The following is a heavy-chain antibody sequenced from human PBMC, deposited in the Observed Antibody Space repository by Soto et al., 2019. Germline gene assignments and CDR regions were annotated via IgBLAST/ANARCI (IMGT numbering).Heavy chain of an antibody. D-gene: IGHD3-9*01. CDR1: GGSISSGGYS. CDR2: IYRSGST. Sequence: SETLSLTCAVSGGSISSGGYSWSWIRQPPGKGLEWIGYIYRSGSTYYNPSLKSRVTISVDRSKNQFSLKLSSVTAADTFVYYCARAVVLTGYYYFDYWGPGILVTVSS. CDR3: ARAVVLTGYYYFDY. V-gene: IGHV4-30-2*01. J-gene: IGHJ4*02.